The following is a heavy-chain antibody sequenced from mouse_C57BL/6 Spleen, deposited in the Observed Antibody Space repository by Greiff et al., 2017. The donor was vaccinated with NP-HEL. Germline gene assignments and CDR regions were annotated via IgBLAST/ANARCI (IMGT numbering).Heavy chain of an antibody. Sequence: QVQLQQSGPELVKPGASVKISCKASGYAFSSSWMNWVKQRPGKGLEWIGRIYPGDGDTNYNGKFKGKATLTADKSSSTAYMQLSSLTSEDSAVYFCAREVPNWFDYWGQGTTLTVSS. D-gene: IGHD4-1*01. CDR2: IYPGDGDT. CDR3: AREVPNWFDY. J-gene: IGHJ2*01. CDR1: GYAFSSSW. V-gene: IGHV1-82*01.